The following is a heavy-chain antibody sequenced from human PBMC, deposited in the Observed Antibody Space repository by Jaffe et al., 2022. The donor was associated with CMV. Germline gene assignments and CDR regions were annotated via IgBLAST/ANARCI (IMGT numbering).Heavy chain of an antibody. CDR1: GFTFSSYS. D-gene: IGHD3-3*01. CDR2: ISSSSSYI. Sequence: EVQLVESGGGLVKPGGSLRLSCAASGFTFSSYSMNWVRQAPGKGLEWVSSISSSSSYIYYADSVKGRFTISRDNAKNSLYLQMNSLRAEDTAVYYCARDVTPIFGVDRDDYWGQGTLVTVSS. V-gene: IGHV3-21*01. J-gene: IGHJ4*02. CDR3: ARDVTPIFGVDRDDY.